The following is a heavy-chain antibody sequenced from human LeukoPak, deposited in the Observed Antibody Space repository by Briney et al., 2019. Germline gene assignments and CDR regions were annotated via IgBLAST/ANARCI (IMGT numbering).Heavy chain of an antibody. Sequence: PGGSLRLSCAASGFTVSSNYMSWVRQAPGKGLEWVSVIYSGGSTYYADSVKGRFTISRDNSKNTLYLQMNSLRAEDTAVYYCAREVPYCGMDVWGQGTTVTVSS. CDR3: AREVPYCGMDV. J-gene: IGHJ6*02. V-gene: IGHV3-53*01. CDR1: GFTVSSNY. CDR2: IYSGGST.